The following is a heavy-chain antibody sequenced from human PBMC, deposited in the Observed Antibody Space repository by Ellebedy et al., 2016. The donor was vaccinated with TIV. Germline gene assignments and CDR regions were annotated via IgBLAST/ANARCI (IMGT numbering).Heavy chain of an antibody. CDR3: GTDLHATYAFHL. V-gene: IGHV3-7*03. J-gene: IGHJ3*01. Sequence: PGGSLRLSCAASGFTFSSFWMSWVRQAPGKGLEWVATINPDGSEKYYVDSVKGRFAISRDSAKSSHYLQINSLRAEDTAMYYCGTDLHATYAFHLWGQGTMVTVSP. CDR2: INPDGSEK. D-gene: IGHD2-15*01. CDR1: GFTFSSFW.